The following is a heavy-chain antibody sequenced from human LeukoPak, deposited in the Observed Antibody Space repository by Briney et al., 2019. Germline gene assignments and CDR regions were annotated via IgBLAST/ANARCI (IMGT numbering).Heavy chain of an antibody. CDR1: GFTFSSYG. CDR2: IRYDGSNK. D-gene: IGHD1-26*01. J-gene: IGHJ4*02. V-gene: IGHV3-30*02. Sequence: PGGSLRLSCAASGFTFSSYGMHWVRQAPGKGLEWVAFIRYDGSNKYYADSVKGRFTISRDNSKNTLYLQMNSLRAEDTAVYYCASERAYLVGATYYFDYWGQGTLVTVSS. CDR3: ASERAYLVGATYYFDY.